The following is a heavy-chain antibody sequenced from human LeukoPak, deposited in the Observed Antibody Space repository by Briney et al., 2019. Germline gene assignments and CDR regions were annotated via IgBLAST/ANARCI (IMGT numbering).Heavy chain of an antibody. V-gene: IGHV3-7*03. CDR3: ARDMDV. CDR1: GFTFSSSW. CDR2: IKQDGNEK. Sequence: QAGGSLRLSCAASGFTFSSSWMSWVRQAPGKGLEWVANIKQDGNEKHYVDSVKGRFTISRDNARNSLFLQMNSLRAEDTAVYYCARDMDVWGQGTTVTVSS. J-gene: IGHJ6*02.